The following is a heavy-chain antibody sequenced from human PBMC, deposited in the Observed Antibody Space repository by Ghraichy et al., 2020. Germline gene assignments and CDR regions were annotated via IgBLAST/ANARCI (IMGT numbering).Heavy chain of an antibody. CDR1: GGTFSSYA. D-gene: IGHD3-10*01. Sequence: SVKVSCKASGGTFSSYAISWVRQAPGQGLEWMGGIIPIFGTANYAQKFQGRVTITADESTSTAYMELSSLRSEDTAVYYCARTNYYGSGSYHWGQGTLVTVSS. V-gene: IGHV1-69*13. CDR2: IIPIFGTA. CDR3: ARTNYYGSGSYH. J-gene: IGHJ4*02.